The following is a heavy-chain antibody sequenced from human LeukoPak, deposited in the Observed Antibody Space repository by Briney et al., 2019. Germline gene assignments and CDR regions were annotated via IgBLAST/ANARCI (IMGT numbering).Heavy chain of an antibody. V-gene: IGHV3-49*04. Sequence: GGSLRLSCTASGFTFGDYAMSWVRQAPGKGLEWVGFIRSKAYGGTTEYAASVKGRFTISRDDSKSIAYLQMNSLKTEDTAVYYCTSNSGSYSYYYMDVWGKGTTVTVSS. J-gene: IGHJ6*03. CDR2: IRSKAYGGTT. CDR3: TSNSGSYSYYYMDV. CDR1: GFTFGDYA. D-gene: IGHD1-26*01.